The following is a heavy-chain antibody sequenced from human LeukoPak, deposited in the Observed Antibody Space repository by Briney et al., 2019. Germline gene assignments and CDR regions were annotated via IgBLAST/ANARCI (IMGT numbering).Heavy chain of an antibody. J-gene: IGHJ6*03. CDR3: AIAIAARPPYYYYYYMDV. V-gene: IGHV3-7*01. Sequence: GGSLRLSCAASAFTFSNYWMGWARQAPGRGLEWAASIQQDGSQKYYVDSVKGRFTISRDNAKNSLYLQMNSLRAEDTAVYYCAIAIAARPPYYYYYYMDVWGKGTTVTVSS. D-gene: IGHD6-6*01. CDR2: IQQDGSQK. CDR1: AFTFSNYW.